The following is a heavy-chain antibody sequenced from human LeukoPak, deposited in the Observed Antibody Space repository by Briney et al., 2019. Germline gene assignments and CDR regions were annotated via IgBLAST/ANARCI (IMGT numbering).Heavy chain of an antibody. Sequence: GGSLRLSCAASGFTFSSYGMHWVSQAPGKGLEWVAVISYDGSNKYYADSVKGRFTISRDNSKNTLYLQMNSLRAEDTAVYYGAKNKDDYWGQGTLVTVSS. CDR1: GFTFSSYG. CDR3: AKNKDDY. V-gene: IGHV3-30*18. J-gene: IGHJ4*02. CDR2: ISYDGSNK.